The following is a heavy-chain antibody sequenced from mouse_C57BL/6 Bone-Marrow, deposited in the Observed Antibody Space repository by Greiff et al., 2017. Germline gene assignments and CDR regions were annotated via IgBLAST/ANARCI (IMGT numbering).Heavy chain of an antibody. Sequence: VQLQESGAELAQPGASVKLSCKASGYTFTSYWMHWVKQRPGQGLEWIGYINPSSGYTKYNQQFTDKATLTADKSSSTAYMQLSSLTYEDSAVYYCAKTSYGSSPFDYWGQGTTLTVSS. CDR3: AKTSYGSSPFDY. CDR1: GYTFTSYW. D-gene: IGHD1-1*01. J-gene: IGHJ2*01. V-gene: IGHV1-7*01. CDR2: INPSSGYT.